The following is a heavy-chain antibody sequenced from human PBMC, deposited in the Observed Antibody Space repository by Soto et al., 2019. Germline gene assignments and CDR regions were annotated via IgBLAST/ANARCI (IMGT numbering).Heavy chain of an antibody. D-gene: IGHD3-22*01. CDR3: ARDTLPPLYYYDSSGYYYYGMDV. Sequence: SETLSLTCTVSGGSISSGDYYWSWIRQPPGKGLEWIGYIYYSGSTYYNPSLKSRVTISVDTSKNQFSLKLSSVTAADTAVYYCARDTLPPLYYYDSSGYYYYGMDVWGQGTTVTVS. CDR2: IYYSGST. CDR1: GGSISSGDYY. J-gene: IGHJ6*02. V-gene: IGHV4-30-4*01.